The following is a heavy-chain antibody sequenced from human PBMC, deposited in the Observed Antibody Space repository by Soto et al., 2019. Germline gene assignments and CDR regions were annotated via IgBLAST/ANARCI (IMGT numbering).Heavy chain of an antibody. J-gene: IGHJ4*02. CDR3: ARGLCTNAACYRGFFDT. Sequence: SETLSLTCTVSGGSISSDSHHWGWVRQPPGKGLEWIGSIFHNGASDYNPSLKSRLTLSVHPSENQFSLRLTSVTAADAALYYCARGLCTNAACYRGFFDTWGQGTLVTVSS. D-gene: IGHD2-8*01. V-gene: IGHV4-39*01. CDR1: GGSISSDSHH. CDR2: IFHNGAS.